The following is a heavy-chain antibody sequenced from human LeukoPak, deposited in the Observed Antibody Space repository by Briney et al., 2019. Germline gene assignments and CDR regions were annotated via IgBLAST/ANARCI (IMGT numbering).Heavy chain of an antibody. D-gene: IGHD6-19*01. CDR3: TRVIVAVPGYFDYFDF. V-gene: IGHV3-7*01. CDR1: GFSFSNHY. Sequence: PGGSLRLSCTASGFSFSNHYMRWIRQAPGKRLEWVANINEDGSNKWHLGSVKGRFTVSRDNARNSLYLQMNSLRVEDTAVYYCTRVIVAVPGYFDYFDFWGQGVLVTVSS. CDR2: INEDGSNK. J-gene: IGHJ4*02.